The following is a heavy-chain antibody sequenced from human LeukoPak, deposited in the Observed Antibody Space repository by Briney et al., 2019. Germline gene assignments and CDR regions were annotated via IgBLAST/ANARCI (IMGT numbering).Heavy chain of an antibody. Sequence: SETLSLTCTVSGGSISSYYWSWIRQPPGKGLEWIGYINYSWDTNYNPSLKSRVTISVDTSKNQFSLKLSSVTAADTAVYYCARVSATTVTNRYYYYGMDVWGQGTTVTVSS. CDR2: INYSWDT. CDR3: ARVSATTVTNRYYYYGMDV. J-gene: IGHJ6*02. D-gene: IGHD4-17*01. CDR1: GGSISSYY. V-gene: IGHV4-59*01.